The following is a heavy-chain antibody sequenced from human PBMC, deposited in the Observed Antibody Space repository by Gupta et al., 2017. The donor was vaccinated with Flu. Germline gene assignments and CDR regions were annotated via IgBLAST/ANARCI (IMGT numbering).Heavy chain of an antibody. Sequence: EVQLVESGGGLVQPGGSLRLSCAVSGFKFSSYWMDWVSQAPGKGLEWVANIATDGSVKNYAASVKGRFTISRDNAEDSLYLQMHSLRADDTDLYYCARNRGWQQCDYWGQGALVTVSS. V-gene: IGHV3-7*01. CDR1: GFKFSSYW. J-gene: IGHJ4*02. CDR2: IATDGSVK. D-gene: IGHD7-27*01. CDR3: ARNRGWQQCDY.